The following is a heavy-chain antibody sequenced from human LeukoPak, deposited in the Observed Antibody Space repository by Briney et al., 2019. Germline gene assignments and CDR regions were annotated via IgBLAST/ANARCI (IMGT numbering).Heavy chain of an antibody. CDR2: IYYSGST. CDR3: AREGRCSGGSCYSYYYYMDV. V-gene: IGHV4-59*13. D-gene: IGHD2-15*01. CDR1: GDSISRYY. Sequence: SETLSLTCTVSGDSISRYYWSWIRQPPGKGLEGVGYIYYSGSTNYNPPLKSRVTISVDTSKNQFSLKLSSVTAADTAVYYCAREGRCSGGSCYSYYYYMDVWGKGTTVTVSS. J-gene: IGHJ6*03.